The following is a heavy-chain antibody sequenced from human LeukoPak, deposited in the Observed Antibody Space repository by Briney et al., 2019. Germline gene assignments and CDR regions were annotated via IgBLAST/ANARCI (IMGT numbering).Heavy chain of an antibody. CDR2: IYSGGST. D-gene: IGHD3-10*01. J-gene: IGHJ6*02. V-gene: IGHV3-66*01. CDR1: GFTVSSNY. CDR3: ARDRALWFGETNGMDV. Sequence: GGSLRLSCAASGFTVSSNYMSWVRQAPGKGLEWVSVIYSGGSTYYADSVKGRFTISRDNSKNTLYLQMNSLRAEDTAVYYYARDRALWFGETNGMDVWGQGTTVTVSS.